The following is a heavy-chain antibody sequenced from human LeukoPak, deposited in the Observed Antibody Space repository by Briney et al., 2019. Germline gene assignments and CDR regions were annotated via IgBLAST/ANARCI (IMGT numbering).Heavy chain of an antibody. V-gene: IGHV4-4*02. J-gene: IGHJ4*02. CDR3: ARDFRSDLGAVAGMRGFDY. Sequence: PSETLSLTCAVSGGSIDNDNWWSWVRQRPGKRLEWIGEIHHSGSANYSPSLKSRVTISVDKSRNQFYLKLNSVTAADTAVYYCARDFRSDLGAVAGMRGFDYWGQGTLVTVSS. CDR1: GGSIDNDNW. CDR2: IHHSGSA. D-gene: IGHD6-19*01.